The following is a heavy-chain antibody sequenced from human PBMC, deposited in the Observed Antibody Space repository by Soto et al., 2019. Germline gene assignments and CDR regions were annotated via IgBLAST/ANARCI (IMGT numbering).Heavy chain of an antibody. CDR1: GGSISRSGYS. J-gene: IGHJ4*02. D-gene: IGHD5-18*01. Sequence: SETRSLTCDVSGGSISRSGYSWSWIRQPPGKGLEWIGYIYQSGSTYYNPSLKSRVSISVDRSENQFFLKLRSLTAADTAVYYCARGYTAMGYFDRWGPGTLVTVSS. CDR2: IYQSGST. CDR3: ARGYTAMGYFDR. V-gene: IGHV4-30-2*01.